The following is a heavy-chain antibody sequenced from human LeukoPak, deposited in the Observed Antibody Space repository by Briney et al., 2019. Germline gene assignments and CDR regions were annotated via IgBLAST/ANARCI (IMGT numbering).Heavy chain of an antibody. D-gene: IGHD6-19*01. V-gene: IGHV3-21*01. CDR3: ARVGAVAGGDFDY. J-gene: IGHJ4*02. CDR1: GFTFSSNS. CDR2: ISSSSSYI. Sequence: GGSLRLSCAASGFTFSSNSMNWVRQAPGKGLEWVSSISSSSSYIYYADSVKGRFTISRDNAKNSLYLQMNSLRAEDTAVYYCARVGAVAGGDFDYWGQGTLVTVSS.